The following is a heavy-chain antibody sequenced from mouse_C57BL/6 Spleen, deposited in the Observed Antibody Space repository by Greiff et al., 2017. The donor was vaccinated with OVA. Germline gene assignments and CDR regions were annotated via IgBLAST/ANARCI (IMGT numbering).Heavy chain of an antibody. J-gene: IGHJ2*01. V-gene: IGHV14-1*01. CDR2: IDPEDGDT. CDR1: GFNIKDYY. Sequence: VQLQQSGAELVRPGASVTLSCTASGFNIKDYYMHWVKQRPEQGLEWIGRIDPEDGDTEYAPKFHGKATMTADTSSNTTYLQLSSLTSEDTAVDYCTTHSRSYGSSLYYFDYWGQGTTLTVSS. CDR3: TTHSRSYGSSLYYFDY. D-gene: IGHD1-1*01.